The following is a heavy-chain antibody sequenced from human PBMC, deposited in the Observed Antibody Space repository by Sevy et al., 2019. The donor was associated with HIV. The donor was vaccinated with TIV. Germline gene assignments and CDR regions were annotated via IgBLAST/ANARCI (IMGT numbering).Heavy chain of an antibody. D-gene: IGHD3-22*01. V-gene: IGHV5-51*01. CDR1: GYSFISYW. CDR3: ARQVSGDGSTYYHPTNFDY. Sequence: GESLKISCKGSGYSFISYWIGWVRQMPGKGLEWMGIIYPGDSDTRYSPSFQGQATISADKSTSTAYLQWSGLKASDTAMYYCARQVSGDGSTYYHPTNFDYWGQGTLVTVSS. CDR2: IYPGDSDT. J-gene: IGHJ4*02.